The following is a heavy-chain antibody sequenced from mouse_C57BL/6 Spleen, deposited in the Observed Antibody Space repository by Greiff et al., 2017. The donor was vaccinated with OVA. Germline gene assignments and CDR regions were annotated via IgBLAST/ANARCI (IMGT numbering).Heavy chain of an antibody. Sequence: EVKVEESGGGLVKPGGSLKLSCAASGFTFSDYGMHWVRQAPEKGLEWVAYISSGSSTIYYADTVKGRFTISRDNAKNTLFLQMTSLRSEDTARYYCARPGTKYAMDYWGQGTSVTVSS. J-gene: IGHJ4*01. D-gene: IGHD3-3*01. CDR2: ISSGSSTI. CDR1: GFTFSDYG. CDR3: ARPGTKYAMDY. V-gene: IGHV5-17*01.